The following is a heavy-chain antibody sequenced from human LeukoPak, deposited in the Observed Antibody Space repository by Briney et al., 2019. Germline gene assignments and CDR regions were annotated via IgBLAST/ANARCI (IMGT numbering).Heavy chain of an antibody. CDR3: ARDLGAPGGN. D-gene: IGHD3-10*01. CDR2: ISSSSSYI. CDR1: GFTFSSYS. V-gene: IGHV3-21*01. Sequence: GRSLRLSCAASGFTFSSYSMNSVRQAPGKGLKWVSSISSSSSYIYYADSVKGRFTISRDNAKNSLYLQMNSLRAEDTAVYYCARDLGAPGGNWGRGTLVTVSS. J-gene: IGHJ4*02.